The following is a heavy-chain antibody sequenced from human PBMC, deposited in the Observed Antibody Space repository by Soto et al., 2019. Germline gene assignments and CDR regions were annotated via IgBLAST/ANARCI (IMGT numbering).Heavy chain of an antibody. CDR3: ARSPQEVDYVWWSYRSSYYFDY. Sequence: QVQLVQSGAEVKKPGASVKVSCKASGYTFTSYGISWVRQAPGQGLEWMGWINAYSGDTNSAQKLQGRVTMTTDTSTSTAYMELRSLRSDNTSVYYCARSPQEVDYVWWSYRSSYYFDYWGQGTLVTVSS. D-gene: IGHD3-16*02. CDR2: INAYSGDT. J-gene: IGHJ4*02. V-gene: IGHV1-18*01. CDR1: GYTFTSYG.